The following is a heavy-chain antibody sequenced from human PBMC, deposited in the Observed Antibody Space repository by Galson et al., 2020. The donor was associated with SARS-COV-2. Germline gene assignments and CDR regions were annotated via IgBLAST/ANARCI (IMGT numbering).Heavy chain of an antibody. CDR1: GFTFSSYS. CDR3: ARDFFAGSAAGYYYYMDV. CDR2: ISSSSSYI. J-gene: IGHJ6*03. Sequence: GESLKISCAASGFTFSSYSMNWVRQAPGKGLEWVSSISSSSSYIYYADSVKGRFTISRDNAKNSLYLQMNSLRAEDTAVYYCARDFFAGSAAGYYYYMDVWGKGTTVTVSS. V-gene: IGHV3-21*01. D-gene: IGHD6-13*01.